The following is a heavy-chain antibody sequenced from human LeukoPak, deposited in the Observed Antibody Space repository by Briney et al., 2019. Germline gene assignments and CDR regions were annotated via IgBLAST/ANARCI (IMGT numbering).Heavy chain of an antibody. Sequence: PGGSLRLSCAASGFTFSSYWMHWVRQAPGKGLVWVSRLNSDGSTTNYVDSVKGRFTISRDNAKNMLYLQMNSLRAEDTAVYYCARENNGGFTNFDYWGQGTLVTVSS. CDR2: LNSDGSTT. CDR3: ARENNGGFTNFDY. CDR1: GFTFSSYW. J-gene: IGHJ4*02. V-gene: IGHV3-74*01. D-gene: IGHD4-23*01.